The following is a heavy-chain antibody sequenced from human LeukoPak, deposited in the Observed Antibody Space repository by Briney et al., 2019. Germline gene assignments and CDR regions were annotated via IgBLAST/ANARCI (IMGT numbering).Heavy chain of an antibody. J-gene: IGHJ4*02. CDR1: GFTFSGYG. CDR3: ARGRRLLWFGELLFPYFDY. D-gene: IGHD3-10*01. CDR2: IWAGDGRRT. V-gene: IGHV3-33*01. Sequence: GGSLRLSCAASGFTFSGYGIHWVRQAPGRGLEWVAVIWAGDGRRTYYADSVRGRFTVSRDNTKNTVYLQMNSLRAEDTAVYYCARGRRLLWFGELLFPYFDYWGQGTLVTVSS.